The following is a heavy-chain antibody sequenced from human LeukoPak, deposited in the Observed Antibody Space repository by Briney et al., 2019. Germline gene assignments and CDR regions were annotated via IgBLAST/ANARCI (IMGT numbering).Heavy chain of an antibody. CDR2: ISYSGST. D-gene: IGHD6-13*01. CDR1: GGSIRSYS. Sequence: NPSETLSLTCTVSGGSIRSYSWSWIRQSPGKGLEWIGSISYSGSTDYNPSLNNRVTISVDRSKNNFSLRLTSVSAADTAVYCCARYSSSWFLTDYYYMDIWGKGTTVIVSS. J-gene: IGHJ6*03. V-gene: IGHV4-59*08. CDR3: ARYSSSWFLTDYYYMDI.